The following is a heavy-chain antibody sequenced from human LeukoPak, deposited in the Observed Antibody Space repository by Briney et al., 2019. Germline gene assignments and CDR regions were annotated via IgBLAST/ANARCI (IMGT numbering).Heavy chain of an antibody. D-gene: IGHD3-10*01. CDR3: ATGPGVGAFDI. CDR2: ISYDGSNK. CDR1: GFTFSSYA. J-gene: IGHJ3*02. V-gene: IGHV3-30-3*01. Sequence: HPGGSLRLSCAASGFTFSSYAMHWVRQAPGKGLEWVAVISYDGSNKYYADSVKGRFTISRDNSKNTLYLQMNSLRAEDTAVYYCATGPGVGAFDIWGQGTMVTVSS.